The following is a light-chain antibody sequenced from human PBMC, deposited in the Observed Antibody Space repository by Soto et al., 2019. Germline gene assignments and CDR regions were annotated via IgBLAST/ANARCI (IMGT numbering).Light chain of an antibody. V-gene: IGKV3-15*01. CDR1: QSVSSN. Sequence: EIVMTQSPATLSVYTGERATLSCRASQSVSSNLAWYQQKPGQAPRLLIYGASTRATGVPARFSGSGSGTEFTLTISSLQSEDFAVYYCQQYNTWPWTFGQGTKVDI. J-gene: IGKJ1*01. CDR3: QQYNTWPWT. CDR2: GAS.